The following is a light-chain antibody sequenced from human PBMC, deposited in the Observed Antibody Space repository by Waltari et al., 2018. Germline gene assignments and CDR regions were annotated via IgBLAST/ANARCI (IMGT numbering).Light chain of an antibody. CDR2: DAS. V-gene: IGKV3-20*01. Sequence: EIVLTQSPGTLSLSPGERATLSCRASQSLTHTSFAWYQQKPGQAPRFLIYDASTRATGIPDRFSASGSGTDFTLTISRLEPEDFAVYYCQQYGTSPLTFGGGTKVEIK. CDR3: QQYGTSPLT. CDR1: QSLTHTS. J-gene: IGKJ4*01.